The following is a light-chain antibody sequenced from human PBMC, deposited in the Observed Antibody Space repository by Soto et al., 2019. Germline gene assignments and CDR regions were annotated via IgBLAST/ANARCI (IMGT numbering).Light chain of an antibody. CDR3: QQYEPLLGR. CDR2: DAS. CDR1: QSVNKW. Sequence: DIQRTQSPATLSGCVRDRVTITCRASQSVNKWLAWYQQKPGEAPKRLIYDASALPRGVPSRFSGSGSGTKFTLYIASLQADDLETEFCQQYEPLLGRFGAGTKV. J-gene: IGKJ4*02. V-gene: IGKV1-5*01.